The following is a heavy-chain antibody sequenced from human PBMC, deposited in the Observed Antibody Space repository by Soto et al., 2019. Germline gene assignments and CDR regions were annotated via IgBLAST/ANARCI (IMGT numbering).Heavy chain of an antibody. J-gene: IGHJ6*02. D-gene: IGHD4-17*01. CDR1: GFTFSSYS. Sequence: LRLSCAASGFTFSSYSMNWVRQAPGKGLECVSSISSSSSYIYYADSVKGRFTISRDNAKNSLYLQMNSLRAEDTAVYYCARWATSSYGGQVYYYGMDVWGQGTTVTVSS. CDR3: ARWATSSYGGQVYYYGMDV. V-gene: IGHV3-21*01. CDR2: ISSSSSYI.